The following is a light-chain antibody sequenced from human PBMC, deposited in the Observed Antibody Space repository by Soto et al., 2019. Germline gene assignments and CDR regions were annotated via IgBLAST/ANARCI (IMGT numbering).Light chain of an antibody. J-gene: IGKJ5*01. CDR3: QQRSNWPPIT. CDR1: QSVSSSY. CDR2: GAS. Sequence: EIVLTQSPGTLSLSPVERATLSCRASQSVSSSYLAWYQPKPGQAPRLLIYGASSRATGIPDRFSGSGSGTDFTLTISRLEPEDFAVYYCQQRSNWPPITFGQGTRLEIK. V-gene: IGKV3D-20*02.